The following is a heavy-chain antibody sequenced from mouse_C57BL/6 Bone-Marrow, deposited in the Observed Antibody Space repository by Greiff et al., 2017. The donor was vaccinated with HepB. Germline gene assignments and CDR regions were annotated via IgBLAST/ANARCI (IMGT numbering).Heavy chain of an antibody. CDR2: ISNGGGST. J-gene: IGHJ3*01. Sequence: EVQRVESGGGLVQPGGSLKLSCAASGFTFSDYYMYWVRQTPEKRLEWVAYISNGGGSTYYPDTVKGRFTISRDNAKNTLYLQMSRLKSEDTAMYYCARRGNYYGSSQAWFAYWGQGTLVTVSA. V-gene: IGHV5-12*01. CDR1: GFTFSDYY. D-gene: IGHD1-1*01. CDR3: ARRGNYYGSSQAWFAY.